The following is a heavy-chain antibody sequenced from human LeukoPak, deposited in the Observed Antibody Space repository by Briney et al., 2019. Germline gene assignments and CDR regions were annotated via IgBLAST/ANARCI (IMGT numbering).Heavy chain of an antibody. CDR2: IYSGGST. CDR1: GFTVSSSY. J-gene: IGHJ4*02. CDR3: ARAPYSSSWYFDY. Sequence: GGSLRLPCAASGFTVSSSYMTWVRQAPGKGLEWVSVIYSGGSTHYAGSVKGRFTISRDNSKTTVYLQMNSLRAEDTAVYHCARAPYSSSWYFDYWGQGTLVTVSS. D-gene: IGHD6-13*01. V-gene: IGHV3-66*01.